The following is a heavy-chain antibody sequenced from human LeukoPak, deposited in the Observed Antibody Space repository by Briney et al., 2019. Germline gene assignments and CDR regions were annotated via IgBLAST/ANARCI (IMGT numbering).Heavy chain of an antibody. CDR1: GYSFTSYW. J-gene: IGHJ4*02. D-gene: IGHD6-19*01. V-gene: IGHV5-51*01. CDR2: IYPGDSDT. Sequence: VESLKISCKGSGYSFTSYWIGWVRQMPGKGLEWMGIIYPGDSDTRYSPSFQGQVTISADKSISTAYLQWSSLKASDTAMYYCARHHTDFSAGYSSGWSYFDYWGQGTLVTVSS. CDR3: ARHHTDFSAGYSSGWSYFDY.